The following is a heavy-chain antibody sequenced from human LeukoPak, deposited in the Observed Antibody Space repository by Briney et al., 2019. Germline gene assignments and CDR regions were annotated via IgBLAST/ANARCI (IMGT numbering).Heavy chain of an antibody. D-gene: IGHD3-10*01. CDR2: IIPIFGTA. CDR1: GGTFSSYA. CDR3: ARILWFGEQYYFDY. V-gene: IGHV1-69*01. Sequence: GSSVKVSCKASGGTFSSYAISWVRQAPGQGLEWMGGIIPIFGTANYAQKFQGRVTISADESTSTAYMELSSLRSEDTAVYYCARILWFGEQYYFDYWGQGTLVTVSS. J-gene: IGHJ4*02.